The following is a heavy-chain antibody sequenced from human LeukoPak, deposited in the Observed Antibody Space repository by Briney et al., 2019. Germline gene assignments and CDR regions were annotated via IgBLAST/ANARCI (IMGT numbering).Heavy chain of an antibody. CDR1: GFTFNSYW. CDR2: IKQDGSEQ. Sequence: GGSLRLSCAASGFTFNSYWMTWVRQAPGRGLEWLANIKQDGSEQYYVDSVKGRFTIPRDNAKNSLYLQMNSLRAGDTAVYYCARVGKSGSYPFDYWGQGSLVTVSS. V-gene: IGHV3-7*05. CDR3: ARVGKSGSYPFDY. J-gene: IGHJ4*02. D-gene: IGHD1-26*01.